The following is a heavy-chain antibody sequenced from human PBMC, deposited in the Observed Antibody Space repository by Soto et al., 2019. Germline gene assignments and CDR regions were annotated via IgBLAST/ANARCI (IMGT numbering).Heavy chain of an antibody. J-gene: IGHJ3*02. CDR1: VYTFTSYG. Sequence: GASVKLSCKASVYTFTSYGISWVRQAPGQGLEWMGWISAYNGNTNYAQKLQGRVTMTTDTSTSTAYMELRSLRSDDTAVYYCAKGYCSGGSCYQNDAFDIWGQGTMVTVSS. CDR2: ISAYNGNT. V-gene: IGHV1-18*01. D-gene: IGHD2-15*01. CDR3: AKGYCSGGSCYQNDAFDI.